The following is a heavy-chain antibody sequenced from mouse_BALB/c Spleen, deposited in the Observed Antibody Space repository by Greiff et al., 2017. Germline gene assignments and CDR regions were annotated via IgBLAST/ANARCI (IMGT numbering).Heavy chain of an antibody. D-gene: IGHD2-4*01. V-gene: IGHV5-6*01. CDR2: ISSGGSYT. CDR3: ARHRYDYDEAMDY. Sequence: EVQLVESGGDLVKPGGSLKLSCAASGFTFSSYGMSWVRQTPDKRLEWVATISSGGSYTYYPDSVKGRFTISRDNAKNTLYLQMSSLKSEDTAMYYCARHRYDYDEAMDYWGQGTSVTVSS. J-gene: IGHJ4*01. CDR1: GFTFSSYG.